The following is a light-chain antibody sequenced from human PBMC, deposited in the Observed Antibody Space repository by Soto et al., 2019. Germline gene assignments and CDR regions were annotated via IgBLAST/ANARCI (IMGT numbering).Light chain of an antibody. CDR1: QSVRSGH. CDR2: DAS. Sequence: DSVLTQSPGTLSLSPGDRATLFCRASQSVRSGHLAWYQQKPGQAPRLVIYDASTRATGIPDRFSGGGSGTDFTLTISRVEPEDFAVYYCHQYGRSASSITFGPGTKVDIK. CDR3: HQYGRSASSIT. V-gene: IGKV3-20*01. J-gene: IGKJ3*01.